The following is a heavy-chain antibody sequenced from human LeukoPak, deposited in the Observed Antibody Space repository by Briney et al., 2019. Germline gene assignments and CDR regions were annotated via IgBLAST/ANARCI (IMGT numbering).Heavy chain of an antibody. J-gene: IGHJ4*01. CDR1: GFTFSSLG. CDR3: VSPVFINY. CDR2: IGSDGDST. D-gene: IGHD1-14*01. V-gene: IGHV3-64D*06. Sequence: PGGSLRLSCSASGFTFSSLGMHWVPQAPGKGLEHVSTIGSDGDSTYYADSVKDRFTISRDNSKNALYLQMTSLRPEDSAVYYCVSPVFINYWGQGTLVTVSS.